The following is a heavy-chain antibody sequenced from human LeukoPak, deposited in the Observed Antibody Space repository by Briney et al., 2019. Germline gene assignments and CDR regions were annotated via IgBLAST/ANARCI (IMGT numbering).Heavy chain of an antibody. Sequence: SVKVSCKASGYTFTNYGINWVRQAPGQGLEWMGGIIPIFGTANYAQKFQGRVTITADESTSTACMELSSLRSEDTAVYYCARDRSHLYCSGGSRYSAPFDYWGQGTLVTVSS. V-gene: IGHV1-69*13. D-gene: IGHD2-15*01. CDR2: IIPIFGTA. CDR1: GYTFTNYG. CDR3: ARDRSHLYCSGGSRYSAPFDY. J-gene: IGHJ4*02.